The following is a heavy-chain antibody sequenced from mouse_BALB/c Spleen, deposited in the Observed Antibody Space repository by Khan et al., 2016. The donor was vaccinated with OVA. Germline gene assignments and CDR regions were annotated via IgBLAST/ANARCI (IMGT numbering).Heavy chain of an antibody. J-gene: IGHJ3*01. D-gene: IGHD4-1*01. Sequence: EVQVVESGGDLVKPGGSLKLSCAASGFTFSSYSMSWVRQTPDKRLEWVTTISSVGDYTYYPDSVKGRFTISRDNAKNTLYLQMSSLKSEDTAMYYGASHLTGSFVYWGQGTLVTVSA. V-gene: IGHV5-6*01. CDR1: GFTFSSYS. CDR3: ASHLTGSFVY. CDR2: ISSVGDYT.